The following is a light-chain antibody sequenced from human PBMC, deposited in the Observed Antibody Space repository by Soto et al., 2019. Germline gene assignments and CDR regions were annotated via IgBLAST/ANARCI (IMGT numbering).Light chain of an antibody. Sequence: QAVVTQEPSFSVSPGGTVTLTCGLSSGSVSTSSYPAWYQQAPGQAPRTLIYNTYTRSSGVPDRFSGSILGTKAALTITGAQADDESDYYCVLYMGSDTWVFGGGTQLTVL. CDR2: NTY. V-gene: IGLV8-61*01. J-gene: IGLJ7*01. CDR1: SGSVSTSSY. CDR3: VLYMGSDTWV.